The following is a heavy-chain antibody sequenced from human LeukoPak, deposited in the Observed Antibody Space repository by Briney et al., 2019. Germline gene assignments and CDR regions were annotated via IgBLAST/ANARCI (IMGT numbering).Heavy chain of an antibody. Sequence: WGSLSLSCAASGFTFSSNRIHWVRQAPGQGLVWVSRINSDGSSTSYADSVNGRFTISRDNAKNTLYLQMNSLTPADTAVYYCARDTAPYYYDSSGYDFLIWGQGTLVTVSS. J-gene: IGHJ4*02. V-gene: IGHV3-74*01. CDR3: ARDTAPYYYDSSGYDFLI. CDR1: GFTFSSNR. D-gene: IGHD3-22*01. CDR2: INSDGSST.